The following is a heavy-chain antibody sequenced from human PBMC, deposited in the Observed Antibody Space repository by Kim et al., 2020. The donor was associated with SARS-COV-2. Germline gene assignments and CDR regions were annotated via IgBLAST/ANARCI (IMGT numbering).Heavy chain of an antibody. D-gene: IGHD3-10*01. J-gene: IGHJ3*02. Sequence: YADTVKSRFTISRDHSKNTLDLQMNSLRAEDTAVYYWAKDRGLQIDAFDIWGQGTMVTVSS. CDR3: AKDRGLQIDAFDI. V-gene: IGHV3-33*06.